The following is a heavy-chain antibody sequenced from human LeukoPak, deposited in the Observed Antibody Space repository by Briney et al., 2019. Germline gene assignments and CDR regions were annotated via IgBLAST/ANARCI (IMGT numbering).Heavy chain of an antibody. V-gene: IGHV3-23*01. D-gene: IGHD3-9*01. J-gene: IGHJ4*02. CDR3: ARNLTGYHQGLDY. CDR1: GFTFRNYA. CDR2: ISDNGLST. Sequence: PGGSLRLSCAASGFTFRNYAISWVRQAPGKGLEWVSSISDNGLSTSYARSVKGRFTISRDDAKNTVYLQMNSLRAEDTAFYYCARNLTGYHQGLDYWGQGTLVTVSS.